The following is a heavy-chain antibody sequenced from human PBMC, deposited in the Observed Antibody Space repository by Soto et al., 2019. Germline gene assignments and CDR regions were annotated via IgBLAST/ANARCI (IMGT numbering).Heavy chain of an antibody. D-gene: IGHD6-19*01. V-gene: IGHV4-30-2*01. CDR3: AGMPYTSGLRFDP. CDR2: TYQSGVT. J-gene: IGHJ5*02. Sequence: SETLSLTCNMSGDSYSISTYSWSWIRQPPGKALQWIGFTYQSGVTSYNPSLASRVSISLDRSNNQCSLKLKSVTAADTAVYFCAGMPYTSGLRFDPWGPGTLVTSPQ. CDR1: GDSYSISTYS.